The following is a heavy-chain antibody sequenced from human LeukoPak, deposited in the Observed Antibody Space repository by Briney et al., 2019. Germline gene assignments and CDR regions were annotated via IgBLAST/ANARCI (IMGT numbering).Heavy chain of an antibody. V-gene: IGHV3-23*01. CDR1: GFIFSNYA. CDR3: VKGPRPDITVAHTVEN. CDR2: ISSRGDST. J-gene: IGHJ4*02. D-gene: IGHD6-19*01. Sequence: GGSLILSCAASGFIFSNYAMSWVRQVPGRGLEWVSTISSRGDSTYVADSVKGRFTISRDNSKNSLYLQMNTVRGEDTAVYYCVKGPRPDITVAHTVENWGQGTLVTVSS.